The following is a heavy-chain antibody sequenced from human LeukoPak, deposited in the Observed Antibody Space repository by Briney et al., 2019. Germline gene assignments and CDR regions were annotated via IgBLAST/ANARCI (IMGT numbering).Heavy chain of an antibody. Sequence: SETLSLTCTVSGGSISSSSYYWGWIRQPPGKGLEWIGSIYYSGSTYYNPSLKSRVTISVDTSKNQFSLKLSSVTAADTAVYYCARQRCSSTSCYLDYWGQETLVTVSS. V-gene: IGHV4-39*01. CDR2: IYYSGST. CDR3: ARQRCSSTSCYLDY. CDR1: GGSISSSSYY. D-gene: IGHD2-2*01. J-gene: IGHJ4*02.